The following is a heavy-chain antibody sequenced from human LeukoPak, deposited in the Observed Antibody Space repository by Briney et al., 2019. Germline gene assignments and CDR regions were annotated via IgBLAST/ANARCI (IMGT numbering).Heavy chain of an antibody. CDR1: GFTFSSYS. J-gene: IGHJ3*02. CDR2: ISSSSSYI. D-gene: IGHD4-11*01. CDR3: ARDNGSLYSYDAFDI. V-gene: IGHV3-21*01. Sequence: PGGSLRLSCAASGFTFSSYSMNWVRQAPGKGLEWVSSISSSSSYIYYADSVKGRFTISRDNAKNSLYLQMNSLRAEDTAVYYCARDNGSLYSYDAFDIWGQGTMVTVSS.